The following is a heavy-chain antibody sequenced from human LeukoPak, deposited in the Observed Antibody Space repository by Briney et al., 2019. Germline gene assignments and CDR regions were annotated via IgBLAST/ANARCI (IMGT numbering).Heavy chain of an antibody. CDR1: GFTFSSYR. CDR2: ISSSHNNI. CDR3: ARLTTGPFYFDY. Sequence: GGSLRLSCAASGFTFSSYRMNWVRQAPGKGLDWVSSISSSHNNIYYADSVKGRFTISRDNAKNSLYVQMNSLRAEDTAVYYCARLTTGPFYFDYWGQGTLVTVSS. D-gene: IGHD3-22*01. V-gene: IGHV3-21*01. J-gene: IGHJ4*02.